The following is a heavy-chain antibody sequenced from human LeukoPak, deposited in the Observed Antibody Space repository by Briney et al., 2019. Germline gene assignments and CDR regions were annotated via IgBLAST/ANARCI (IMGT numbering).Heavy chain of an antibody. V-gene: IGHV4-39*01. CDR2: IYYSGST. J-gene: IGHJ4*02. Sequence: SETLSLTCTVSGGSVSSGSYYWSWIRQPPGKGLEWIGSIYYSGSTYYNPSLKSRVTISVDTSKNQFSLKLSSVTAADTAVYYCAKGWMAGEFDYWGQGTLVTVSS. CDR1: GGSVSSGSYY. CDR3: AKGWMAGEFDY. D-gene: IGHD3-16*01.